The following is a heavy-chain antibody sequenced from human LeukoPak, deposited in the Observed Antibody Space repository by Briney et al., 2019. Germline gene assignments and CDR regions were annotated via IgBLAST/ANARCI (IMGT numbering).Heavy chain of an antibody. Sequence: SETLSLTCTVSGGSISSSNHFWGWIRQPPGKGLEWIGSIYRAGSTYQNSSLKSRVTISVDTSKNQFSLKLSSVTAADTAVYYCARRVVATISFDYWGQGILVTVSS. CDR3: ARRVVATISFDY. D-gene: IGHD5-12*01. J-gene: IGHJ4*02. CDR1: GGSISSSNHF. V-gene: IGHV4-39*01. CDR2: IYRAGST.